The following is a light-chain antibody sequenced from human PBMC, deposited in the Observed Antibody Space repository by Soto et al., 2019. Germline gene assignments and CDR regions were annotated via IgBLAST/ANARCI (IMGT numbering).Light chain of an antibody. CDR2: RSD. J-gene: IGLJ3*02. Sequence: QSVLTQPPSASGTPGQRVTISCSGSTSNIGRGQAWWFQQLPGTAPKLLVYRSDQRPSGVPDRFSGSKSDSSASLAISGLRYEVEANYYCAAWYDSLRAWVFGVGTKLTVL. V-gene: IGLV1-47*01. CDR3: AAWYDSLRAWV. CDR1: TSNIGRGQ.